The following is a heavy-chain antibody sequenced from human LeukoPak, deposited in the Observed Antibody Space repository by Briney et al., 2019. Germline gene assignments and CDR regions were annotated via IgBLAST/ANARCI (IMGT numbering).Heavy chain of an antibody. CDR3: ARAAGDSSGYYHESYYFDY. J-gene: IGHJ4*02. V-gene: IGHV3-21*01. Sequence: GGSLRLSCAASGFTFSSYSMNWVRQAPGKGLEWVSSISSSSSYIYYADSVKGRFTISRDNAKNSLYLQMNSLRAEDTAVYYCARAAGDSSGYYHESYYFDYWAREPWSPSPQ. CDR1: GFTFSSYS. CDR2: ISSSSSYI. D-gene: IGHD3-22*01.